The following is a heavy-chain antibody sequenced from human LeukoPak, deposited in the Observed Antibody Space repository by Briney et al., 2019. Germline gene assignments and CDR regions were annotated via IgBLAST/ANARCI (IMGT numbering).Heavy chain of an antibody. CDR3: ARVLSGSWDWFDP. D-gene: IGHD3-22*01. V-gene: IGHV3-74*01. CDR1: GFTFSSNW. Sequence: PGGSLRLSCAGSGFTFSSNWMHWVRHAPGKGLVWVSRINPDGSTTTHADSVKGRFTISRDNAKNTLYLQMNSLRAEDTAMYYCARVLSGSWDWFDPWGQGTLVTVSS. CDR2: INPDGSTT. J-gene: IGHJ5*02.